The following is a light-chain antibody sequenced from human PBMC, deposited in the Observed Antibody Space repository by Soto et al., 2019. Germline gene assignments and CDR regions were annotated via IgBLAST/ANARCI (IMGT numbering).Light chain of an antibody. CDR3: QQHDGRPTMT. CDR2: AVS. Sequence: IQLTPSPSSLSASVGATVTITCRASQDIDNSLNWYQHKPGKATKLLVYAVSFLETGVPSRFSGRGSGTVFSLTINSLQSDDFATYYCQQHDGRPTMTFGQGTRLDSK. CDR1: QDIDNS. J-gene: IGKJ5*01. V-gene: IGKV1-33*01.